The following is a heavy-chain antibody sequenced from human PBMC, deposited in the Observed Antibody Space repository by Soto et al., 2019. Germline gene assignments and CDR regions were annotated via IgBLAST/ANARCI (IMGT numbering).Heavy chain of an antibody. CDR1: GGSISSYY. J-gene: IGHJ4*02. CDR2: IYYRGNT. CDR3: ARHPGYYDVLTGYSTYYFDS. Sequence: SETLSLTCTVSGGSISSYYWSWIRQPPGKGLEWIGSIYYRGNTNYNPSFKSRVTISVDTSKNQFSLRLSSVTAADTAVYYFARHPGYYDVLTGYSTYYFDSWGQGTLVTVSS. V-gene: IGHV4-59*08. D-gene: IGHD3-9*01.